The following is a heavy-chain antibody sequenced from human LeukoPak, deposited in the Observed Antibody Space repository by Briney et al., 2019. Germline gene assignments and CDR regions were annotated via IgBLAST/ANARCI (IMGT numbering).Heavy chain of an antibody. CDR2: ISGSGGST. D-gene: IGHD3-3*01. CDR3: AKDHAPTPVDYDLWSGPRSDWFDP. Sequence: GGSLRLSCAASGFTFSSYAMSWVRQAPGKGLEWVSAISGSGGSTYYADSVKGRFTISSDNSKNTLYLQMNSLRAEDTAVYYCAKDHAPTPVDYDLWSGPRSDWFDPWGQGTLVTVSS. CDR1: GFTFSSYA. V-gene: IGHV3-23*01. J-gene: IGHJ5*02.